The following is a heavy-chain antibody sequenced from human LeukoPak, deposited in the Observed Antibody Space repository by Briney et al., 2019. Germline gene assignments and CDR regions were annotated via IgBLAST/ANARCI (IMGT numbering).Heavy chain of an antibody. J-gene: IGHJ4*02. CDR2: IYYSGTI. Sequence: PSETLSLTCTVSGGSISTYYWNWIRQPPGKGLEWIGYIYYSGTINYNPSLKSRVSMSVDTSKNQFSLKLSSVTAADTAVYYCARDPGYSSGNYWGQGTLVTVSS. V-gene: IGHV4-59*12. CDR1: GGSISTYY. D-gene: IGHD6-19*01. CDR3: ARDPGYSSGNY.